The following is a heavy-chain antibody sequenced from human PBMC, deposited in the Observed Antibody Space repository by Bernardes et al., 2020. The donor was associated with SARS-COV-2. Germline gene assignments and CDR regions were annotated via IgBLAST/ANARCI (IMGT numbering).Heavy chain of an antibody. CDR2: IYSSGSS. CDR3: AGSSCGIDCYIGGLRSWDDGMDV. V-gene: IGHV4-39*01. CDR1: GGSISSSNSY. D-gene: IGHD2-21*02. Sequence: SETLSLTCTVSGGSISSSNSYWGWIRQPPGQGLESIGSIYSSGSSYYNPSLPSLVSESIDTSKNQFSLRLSFVTAADTAVYYCAGSSCGIDCYIGGLRSWDDGMDVWGQGTTVTVSS. J-gene: IGHJ6*02.